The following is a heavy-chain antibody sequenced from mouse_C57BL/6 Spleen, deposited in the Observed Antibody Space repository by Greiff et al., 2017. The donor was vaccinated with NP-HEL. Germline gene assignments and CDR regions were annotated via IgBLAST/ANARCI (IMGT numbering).Heavy chain of an antibody. Sequence: QVHVKQPGAELVRPGSSVKLSCKASGYTFTSYWMHWVKQRPIQGLEWIGNIDPSDSETHYNQKVKDKATLTVDKSSSTAYMQLSSLTSEVSAVYYCARTYYGSAMDYWGQGTSVTVSS. CDR3: ARTYYGSAMDY. D-gene: IGHD1-1*01. J-gene: IGHJ4*01. V-gene: IGHV1-52*01. CDR1: GYTFTSYW. CDR2: IDPSDSET.